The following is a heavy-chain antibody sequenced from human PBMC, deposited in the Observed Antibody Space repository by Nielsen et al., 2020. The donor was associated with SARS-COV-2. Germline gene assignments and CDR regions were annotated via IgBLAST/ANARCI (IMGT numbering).Heavy chain of an antibody. Sequence: GESLKISCKGSGYSFTSYWIGWVRQMPGKGLEWMGIIYPGDSDTRYSPSFQGQVTISADKSISTAYLQWSSLKASDTAMYYCARQSFGYSSGWYYYYGMDVWGQGTTVTVSS. CDR3: ARQSFGYSSGWYYYYGMDV. D-gene: IGHD6-19*01. J-gene: IGHJ6*02. CDR1: GYSFTSYW. CDR2: IYPGDSDT. V-gene: IGHV5-51*01.